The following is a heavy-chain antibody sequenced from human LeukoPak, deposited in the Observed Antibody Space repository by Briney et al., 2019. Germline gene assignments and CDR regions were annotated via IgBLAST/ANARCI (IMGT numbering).Heavy chain of an antibody. CDR2: ISGSGGST. J-gene: IGHJ3*02. Sequence: GGSLRLSCAASGFTFSSYAMSWVRQAPGKGLEWVSAISGSGGSTYYADSVKGRFTISRDNSKNTLYLQMNSLRAEDTAVYYCAKAIFGVVTKPRNAFDIWGQGTMVTVSS. CDR3: AKAIFGVVTKPRNAFDI. V-gene: IGHV3-23*01. D-gene: IGHD3-3*01. CDR1: GFTFSSYA.